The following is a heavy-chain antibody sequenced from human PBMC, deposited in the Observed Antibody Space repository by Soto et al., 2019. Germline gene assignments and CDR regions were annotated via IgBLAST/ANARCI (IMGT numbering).Heavy chain of an antibody. Sequence: ASVKVSCKASGGTFSSYAISWVRQAPGQGLEWMGGIIPMFGTADYAQKFQGRVTITADESTSTAYMELNSLRAEDTAVYYCAREGGGGGLVISLYYYYYGMDVWGQGTTVTVSS. D-gene: IGHD3-9*01. CDR2: IIPMFGTA. CDR1: GGTFSSYA. CDR3: AREGGGGGLVISLYYYYYGMDV. J-gene: IGHJ6*02. V-gene: IGHV1-69*13.